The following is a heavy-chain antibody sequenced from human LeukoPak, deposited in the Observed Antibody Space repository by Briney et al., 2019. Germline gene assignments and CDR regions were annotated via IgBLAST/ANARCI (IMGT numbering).Heavy chain of an antibody. Sequence: TGGSLRLSCAASGFPFSYFGMHWVRQAPGKGLEWVAFIRFDGNDKFYAGSVKGRFTISKDTSRNTLYPQMNSLRAEDTAVYYCAKDLMRDRWFGESWGQGTLVTVSS. CDR3: AKDLMRDRWFGES. D-gene: IGHD3-10*01. V-gene: IGHV3-30*02. CDR1: GFPFSYFG. CDR2: IRFDGNDK. J-gene: IGHJ5*02.